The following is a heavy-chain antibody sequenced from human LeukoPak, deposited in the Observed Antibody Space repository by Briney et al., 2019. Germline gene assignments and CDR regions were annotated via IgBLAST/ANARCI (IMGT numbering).Heavy chain of an antibody. J-gene: IGHJ6*02. Sequence: SETLSLTCTVSAGSISSSGNYWSWIRQHPGKGLEWIGYIHYSGNTYYNPSLKSRVSISVHTSENQFSLKLSSVTAADTAVYYCAREAAAAGIYYGMDVWGQGTTVTVSS. V-gene: IGHV4-31*03. D-gene: IGHD6-13*01. CDR3: AREAAAAGIYYGMDV. CDR2: IHYSGNT. CDR1: AGSISSSGNY.